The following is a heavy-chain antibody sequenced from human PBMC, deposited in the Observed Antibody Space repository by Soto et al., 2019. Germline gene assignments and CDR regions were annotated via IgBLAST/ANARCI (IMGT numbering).Heavy chain of an antibody. CDR1: GYTFTSYG. CDR3: ARSIVVVTALDY. V-gene: IGHV1-18*01. CDR2: ISAYNGNK. Sequence: GASVKVSCKASGYTFTSYGISWVRQAPGQGLEWMGWISAYNGNKKYAQKLQGRVTMTTDTSTSTAYMELRSLRSEDTAVYYCARSIVVVTALDYWGQGTLVTVSS. J-gene: IGHJ4*02. D-gene: IGHD2-21*02.